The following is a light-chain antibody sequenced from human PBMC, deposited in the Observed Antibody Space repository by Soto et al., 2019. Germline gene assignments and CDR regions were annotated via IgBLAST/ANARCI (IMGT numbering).Light chain of an antibody. CDR1: QSVSSN. J-gene: IGKJ5*01. Sequence: EIVSTQSASTLSLSLGERATLSCRASQSVSSNLAWYQQKPGQAPRLLIYDASNRVTGIPVRFSGSGSGTDFTLTISRLEPEDFAIYYCQQYGSSPRTFGQGTRLEIK. V-gene: IGKV3-20*01. CDR2: DAS. CDR3: QQYGSSPRT.